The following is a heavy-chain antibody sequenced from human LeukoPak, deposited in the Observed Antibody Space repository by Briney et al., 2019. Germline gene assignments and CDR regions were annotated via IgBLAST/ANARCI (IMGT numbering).Heavy chain of an antibody. CDR3: ARDRAHDAFDI. CDR1: GGSVSSGSYY. J-gene: IGHJ3*02. CDR2: IYYSGST. V-gene: IGHV4-61*01. Sequence: SETLSPTCTVSGGSVSSGSYYWSWIRQPPGKGPEWIGYIYYSGSTNYNPSLKSRVTISVDTSKNQFSLKLSSVTAADTAVYYCARDRAHDAFDIWGQGTMVTVSS.